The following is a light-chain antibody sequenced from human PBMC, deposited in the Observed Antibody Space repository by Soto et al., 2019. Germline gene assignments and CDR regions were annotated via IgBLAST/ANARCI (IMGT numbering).Light chain of an antibody. V-gene: IGKV2D-29*01. CDR2: AVS. CDR1: QSLLHSDGKTY. J-gene: IGKJ5*01. Sequence: DLVMTQSPLSLSVTPGQPASISCKSSQSLLHSDGKTYLYWYLQKPGQPPQLLISAVSNRFSGVHARVSGSGSGTDFTLKIIRVEAEDVGISYCMQSTQLPSITFGQGTRLEIK. CDR3: MQSTQLPSIT.